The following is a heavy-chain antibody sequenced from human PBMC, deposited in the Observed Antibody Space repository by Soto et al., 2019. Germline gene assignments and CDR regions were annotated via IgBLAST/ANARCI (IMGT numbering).Heavy chain of an antibody. D-gene: IGHD6-13*01. Sequence: GGSLRLSCAASGFTFSSFAMTWVRQAPGKGLEWVSALTPGGETTYYIDSVKGRFTISRDNAKNTLYLQMNSLTAADTAVYFCAKSYSSNWYDYFDYWGQGTLVTVSS. CDR3: AKSYSSNWYDYFDY. CDR1: GFTFSSFA. CDR2: LTPGGETT. V-gene: IGHV3-23*01. J-gene: IGHJ4*02.